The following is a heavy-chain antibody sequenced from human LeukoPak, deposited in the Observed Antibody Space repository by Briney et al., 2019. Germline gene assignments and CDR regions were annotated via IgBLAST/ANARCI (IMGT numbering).Heavy chain of an antibody. CDR2: INPNSGGT. V-gene: IGHV1-2*02. Sequence: ASVKVSCKASGYTFTGYYMHWVRQAPGQGLEWMGWINPNSGGTNYAQKFQGRVTMTRDTSISTAYMELSRLRSDDTAVYYCARVLFRTYYYDSSGSSLPYWGQGTLVTVSS. D-gene: IGHD3-22*01. CDR1: GYTFTGYY. J-gene: IGHJ4*02. CDR3: ARVLFRTYYYDSSGSSLPY.